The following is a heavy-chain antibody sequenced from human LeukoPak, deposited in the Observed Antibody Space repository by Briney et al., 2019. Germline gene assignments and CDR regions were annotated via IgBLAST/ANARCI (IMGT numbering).Heavy chain of an antibody. CDR1: GFTVSSKY. CDR3: ATVPPVAAIDC. J-gene: IGHJ4*02. Sequence: PGGSLRLSCAASGFTVSSKYMSWVRQAPGKGLEWVSVIYNDGSTSYADSVKGRFTVSRDNSKNTLYPQMNSLRVEDTAVYYCATVPPVAAIDCWGQGTLVTVSS. CDR2: IYNDGST. D-gene: IGHD2-2*01. V-gene: IGHV3-53*01.